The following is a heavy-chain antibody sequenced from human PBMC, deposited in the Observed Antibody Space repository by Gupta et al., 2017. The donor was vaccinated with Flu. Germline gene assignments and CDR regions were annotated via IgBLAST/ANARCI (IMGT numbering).Heavy chain of an antibody. Sequence: QVQLVQSGAEVKKPGSSVKVSCKASGGTFSSYTISWVRQAPGQGLEWMGRIIPILGIANSAQKFQGRVTITADKSTSTAYMELSILRSEDTAVYYCARGKGPRTNYFDYWGQGTLVTVSS. CDR2: IIPILGIA. CDR1: GGTFSSYT. D-gene: IGHD1/OR15-1a*01. J-gene: IGHJ4*02. CDR3: ARGKGPRTNYFDY. V-gene: IGHV1-69*02.